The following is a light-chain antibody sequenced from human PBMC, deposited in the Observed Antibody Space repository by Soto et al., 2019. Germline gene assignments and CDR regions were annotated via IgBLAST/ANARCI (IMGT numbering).Light chain of an antibody. CDR2: GAS. J-gene: IGKJ1*01. Sequence: EKVLTQSPATLPVSKGDRSTLSCRASQSVSSDLAWYQQKPGQAPRLLIYGASTRAPSIPARFSGSGSGTDFTLTISSLQSEDFAVYYCQQYDKWPTWTFGQGTKVDIK. CDR3: QQYDKWPTWT. CDR1: QSVSSD. V-gene: IGKV3-15*01.